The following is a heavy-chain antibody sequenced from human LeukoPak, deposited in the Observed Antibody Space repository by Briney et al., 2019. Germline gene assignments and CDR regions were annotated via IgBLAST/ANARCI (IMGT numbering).Heavy chain of an antibody. D-gene: IGHD6-13*01. CDR1: GGSFSGYY. V-gene: IGHV4-34*01. CDR3: ARDAGYSRRFDY. Sequence: SETLSLTCAVYGGSFSGYYWSWIRQPPGKGLEWIGEINHSGSTNYNPSLKSRVTISVDTSKNQFSPKLSSVTAADTAVYYCARDAGYSRRFDYWGQGTLVTVSS. CDR2: INHSGST. J-gene: IGHJ4*02.